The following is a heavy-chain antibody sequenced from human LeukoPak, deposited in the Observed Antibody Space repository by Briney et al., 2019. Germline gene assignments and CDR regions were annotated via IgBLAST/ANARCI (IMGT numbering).Heavy chain of an antibody. CDR3: ARSSYSSSSSV. J-gene: IGHJ3*01. CDR2: VSDDGSNK. D-gene: IGHD6-6*01. Sequence: GRSLRLSCVTSGFIFSSYGMHWVRQAPDKGLEWVAVVSDDGSNKYYTDSVKGRFTISRDNSKNTLYLQMNSLRAEDTAVYYCARSSYSSSSSVWGQGTMVTVSS. V-gene: IGHV3-33*05. CDR1: GFIFSSYG.